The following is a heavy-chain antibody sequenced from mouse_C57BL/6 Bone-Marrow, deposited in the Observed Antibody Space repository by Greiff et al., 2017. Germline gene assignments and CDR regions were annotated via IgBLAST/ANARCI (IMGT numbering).Heavy chain of an antibody. CDR1: GFTFSSYT. CDR2: ISGGGGNP. CDR3: ARHVGPYAIDY. J-gene: IGHJ4*01. V-gene: IGHV5-9*04. Sequence: EVKLVESGGGLVKPGGSLKLSCAASGFTFSSYTMSWVRQTPEKRLEWVATISGGGGNPYYTDSVKGRFTLSRDNAKNTPYLQMISLRSQDTAVYYCARHVGPYAIDYWGQGTSVTVSS.